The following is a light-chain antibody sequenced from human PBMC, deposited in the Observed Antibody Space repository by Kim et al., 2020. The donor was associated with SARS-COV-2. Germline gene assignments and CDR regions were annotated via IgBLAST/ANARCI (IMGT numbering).Light chain of an antibody. CDR3: QVWDSSDDHRVV. V-gene: IGLV3-21*04. J-gene: IGLJ2*01. CDR2: YDS. Sequence: PGTTARVTCGGTSIGSQSVHWYQQKPGPAPVLVISYDSVRPSGIPERFSGSNSGNTATVTISRVEAGDEADYYCQVWDSSDDHRVVFGGGTQLTVL. CDR1: SIGSQS.